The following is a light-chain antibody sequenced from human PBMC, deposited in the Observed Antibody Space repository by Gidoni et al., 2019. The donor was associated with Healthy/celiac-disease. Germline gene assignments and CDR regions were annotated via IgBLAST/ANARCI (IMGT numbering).Light chain of an antibody. V-gene: IGKV3-15*01. J-gene: IGKJ2*01. Sequence: IVTTQPPATLSASPGESATLSCMASHSVSSNLDWQQQKPGQAPRLLIYGAPTRATGTPAMFSGSGSGTEFTLTISSLQSEDFAVYYCQQYNNWPPYTFGQGTKLEIK. CDR1: HSVSSN. CDR2: GAP. CDR3: QQYNNWPPYT.